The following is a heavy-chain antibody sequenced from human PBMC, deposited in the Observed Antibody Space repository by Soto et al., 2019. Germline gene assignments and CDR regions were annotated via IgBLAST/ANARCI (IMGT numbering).Heavy chain of an antibody. CDR3: ATPLPGVTTAGRDPFYYYGMDV. CDR1: GGTFSSYA. V-gene: IGHV1-69*13. CDR2: IIPIFGTA. Sequence: SVKVSCKASGGTFSSYAISWVRQAPGQGLEWMGGIIPIFGTANYAQKFQGRVTITADESTSTAYMELSSLKTEDTGVYYCATPLPGVTTAGRDPFYYYGMDVWGQGTTVTVSS. J-gene: IGHJ6*02. D-gene: IGHD6-25*01.